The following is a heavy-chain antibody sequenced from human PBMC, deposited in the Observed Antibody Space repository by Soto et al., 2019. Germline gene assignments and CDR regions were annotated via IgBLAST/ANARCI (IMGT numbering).Heavy chain of an antibody. CDR2: INTGNGNT. V-gene: IGHV1-3*04. CDR3: ARDLTTVTHPFDY. D-gene: IGHD4-17*01. Sequence: QVQLVQSGAEVKKHGASVKASCKASGYTFTTYAIHWVRQAPGQRLEWMGWINTGNGNTKYSQKFQGRLTITRDTSATTAYMELSSLRSEDTAVYYCARDLTTVTHPFDYWGQGTLVTASS. CDR1: GYTFTTYA. J-gene: IGHJ4*02.